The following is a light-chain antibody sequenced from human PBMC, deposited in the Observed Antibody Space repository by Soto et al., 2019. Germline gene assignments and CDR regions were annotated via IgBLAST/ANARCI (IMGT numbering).Light chain of an antibody. V-gene: IGKV3-15*01. Sequence: RVMTQSPATLSLSPGERATLSCRASQSVITNVAWYQQKPGQAPRLLIYGASTRATDIPARFSGSGSGTDFTLTISSLQSEDFAVYYCQQYNNWPPWTFGQGTKVEVK. CDR2: GAS. CDR1: QSVITN. J-gene: IGKJ1*01. CDR3: QQYNNWPPWT.